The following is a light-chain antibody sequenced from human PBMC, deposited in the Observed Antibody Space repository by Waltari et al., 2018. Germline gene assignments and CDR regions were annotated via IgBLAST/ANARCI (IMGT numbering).Light chain of an antibody. Sequence: QSVLTQPPSVSGAPGQRVTISCTGSSSNIGAGYDVHWYQQLPGTAPKLPIYGNRNRPSGVPDRFSGSKSGTSASLAITGLQAEDEADYYCQSYDSSLSGPVVFGGGTKLTVL. V-gene: IGLV1-40*01. J-gene: IGLJ2*01. CDR3: QSYDSSLSGPVV. CDR2: GNR. CDR1: SSNIGAGYD.